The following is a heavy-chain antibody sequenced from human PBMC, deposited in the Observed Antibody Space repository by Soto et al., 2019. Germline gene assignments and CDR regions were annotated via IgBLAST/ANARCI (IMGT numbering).Heavy chain of an antibody. Sequence: PRLSCAASGFTFSSYGMHWVRQAPGKGLEWVAYMSYDGSDKYYADSVKGRFTISRDNSKNTLYLQMNSLRAEDTAVYYCAKDLTPYHAFDMWGQGTMVTV. J-gene: IGHJ3*02. CDR2: MSYDGSDK. CDR1: GFTFSSYG. V-gene: IGHV3-30*18. CDR3: AKDLTPYHAFDM.